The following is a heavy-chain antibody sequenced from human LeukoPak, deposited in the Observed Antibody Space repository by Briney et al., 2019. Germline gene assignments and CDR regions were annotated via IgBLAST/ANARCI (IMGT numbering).Heavy chain of an antibody. J-gene: IGHJ3*02. V-gene: IGHV4-59*01. CDR1: GGSISSYY. D-gene: IGHD3-16*02. CDR3: ARGAVIYDYVWGSYRSDAFDI. CDR2: IYYSGST. Sequence: SETLSLTCTVSGGSISSYYWSWIRQPPGKGLEWIGYIYYSGSTNYNPSLKSRVTISVDTSKNQFSLKLSSMTAADTAVYYCARGAVIYDYVWGSYRSDAFDIWGQGTMVTVSS.